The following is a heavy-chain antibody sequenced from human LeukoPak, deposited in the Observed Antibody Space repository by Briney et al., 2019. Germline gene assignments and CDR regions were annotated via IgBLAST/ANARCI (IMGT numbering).Heavy chain of an antibody. CDR1: GGSISSSSYY. J-gene: IGHJ6*02. D-gene: IGHD2-21*02. CDR3: ARDVTDYGMDV. V-gene: IGHV4-39*07. Sequence: SETLSLTCTVSGGSISSSSYYWGWIRQPPGKGLEWIGSIYYNGNSYYNPSLKSRVTISVDTSKNQFSLRLTSVTAADTAMYYCARDVTDYGMDVWGQGTTVTVSS. CDR2: IYYNGNS.